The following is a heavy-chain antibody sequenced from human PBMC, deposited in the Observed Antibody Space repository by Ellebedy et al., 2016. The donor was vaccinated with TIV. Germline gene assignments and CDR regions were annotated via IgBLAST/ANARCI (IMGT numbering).Heavy chain of an antibody. J-gene: IGHJ5*02. V-gene: IGHV3-23*01. CDR2: ISSTGGNT. D-gene: IGHD6-13*01. CDR1: GFTFSSYW. CDR3: ARGDSSNWYDR. Sequence: PGGSLRLSCAASGFTFSSYWMSRVRQAPGKGLEWVSLISSTGGNTYYTESVKGRFTISRDNSKNTVYLQMSSLRAEDAAVYYCARGDSSNWYDRWGQGTLVTVSS.